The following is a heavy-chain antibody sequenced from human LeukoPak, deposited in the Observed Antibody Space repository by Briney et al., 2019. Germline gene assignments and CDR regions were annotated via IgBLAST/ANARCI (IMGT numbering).Heavy chain of an antibody. J-gene: IGHJ4*02. Sequence: ASVKVSCKASGYTFTGHYMHWVRQAPGQGLEWMGWINPKNAGTNFAQKFQGRVTMTRDTSISTAYMELSRLRSDDTAVYYCARALGYCSGGSCRPFDYWGQGTLVTVSS. V-gene: IGHV1-2*02. CDR3: ARALGYCSGGSCRPFDY. D-gene: IGHD2-15*01. CDR2: INPKNAGT. CDR1: GYTFTGHY.